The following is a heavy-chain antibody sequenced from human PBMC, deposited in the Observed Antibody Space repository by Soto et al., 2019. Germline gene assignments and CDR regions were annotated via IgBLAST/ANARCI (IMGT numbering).Heavy chain of an antibody. Sequence: SETLSLTCTVSGDSISGHYWSWLRQPPGQGLEWIGYVYYSGSTNYNPSLTSRVTISVDTSKNQFSLKLSSVTAADTALYYCARAAAPYSCGLGRLDCWGQGTLVTVSS. J-gene: IGHJ4*02. CDR1: GDSISGHY. CDR2: VYYSGST. V-gene: IGHV4-59*11. CDR3: ARAAAPYSCGLGRLDC. D-gene: IGHD5-18*01.